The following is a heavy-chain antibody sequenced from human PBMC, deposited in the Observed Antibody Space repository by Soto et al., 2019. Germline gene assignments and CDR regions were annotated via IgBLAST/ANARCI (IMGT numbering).Heavy chain of an antibody. J-gene: IGHJ5*02. CDR2: IYYSGST. CDR1: GGSISSSSYY. CDR3: AVPPNYYDSSGYKNWFDP. Sequence: SETLSLTCTVSGGSISSSSYYWGWIRQPPGKGLEWIGSIYYSGSTYYNPSLKSRVTISVDTSKNQFSLKLSSVTAADTAVYYCAVPPNYYDSSGYKNWFDPWGQGTLVTVPQ. V-gene: IGHV4-39*01. D-gene: IGHD3-22*01.